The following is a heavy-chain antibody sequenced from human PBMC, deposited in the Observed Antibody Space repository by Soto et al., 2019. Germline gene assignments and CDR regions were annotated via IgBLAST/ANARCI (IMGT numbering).Heavy chain of an antibody. CDR3: ARDLRGFGDWYFDL. CDR1: GGSISSYY. CDR2: IYYSGST. D-gene: IGHD3-10*01. J-gene: IGHJ2*01. V-gene: IGHV4-59*01. Sequence: QVQLQESGPGLVKPSETLSLTCTVSGGSISSYYWSWIRQPPGKGLEWIGYIYYSGSTNYNPSLKSRVTISVDTSKNQFSRKLSSVTAADTAVYYCARDLRGFGDWYFDLWGRGTLVTVSS.